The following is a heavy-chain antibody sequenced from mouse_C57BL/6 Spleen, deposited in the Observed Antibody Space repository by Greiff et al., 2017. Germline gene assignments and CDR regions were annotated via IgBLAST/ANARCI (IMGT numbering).Heavy chain of an antibody. CDR1: GYSFTSYW. V-gene: IGHV1-64*01. CDR3: ARNCSSSHFAY. J-gene: IGHJ3*01. CDR2: INPNCGST. D-gene: IGHD1-1*01. Sequence: QVQLQQPGPELVKPGASVKLSCKASGYSFTSYWMNWVKQRNGQGLEWIGMINPNCGSTNYNEKFKSKATLTVDQSSSTAYMQLSSLTSEDAAVYDCARNCSSSHFAYWGQGTLVTVSA.